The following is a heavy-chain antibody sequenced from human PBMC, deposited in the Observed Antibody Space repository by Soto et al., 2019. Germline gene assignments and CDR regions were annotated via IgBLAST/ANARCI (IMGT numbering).Heavy chain of an antibody. D-gene: IGHD2-8*02. CDR2: ISYDGSNE. V-gene: IGHV3-30*18. CDR1: GFAFSHYG. Sequence: QVQLVESGGGVVQPGRSLRLSCAASGFAFSHYGMHWVRQAPGKGPEWVAVISYDGSNEQYADSVRGRFTISRDSSENTLYLQMNSLSAEDSAIYYCAKAYVGGFGTDIRCDGTDYWGQGTLVTVSS. CDR3: AKAYVGGFGTDIRCDGTDY. J-gene: IGHJ4*02.